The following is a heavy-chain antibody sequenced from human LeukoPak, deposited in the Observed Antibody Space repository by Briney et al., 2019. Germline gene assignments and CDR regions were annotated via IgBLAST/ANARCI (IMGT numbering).Heavy chain of an antibody. J-gene: IGHJ4*02. CDR3: ARVPYDYVWGSYRYTGSADY. V-gene: IGHV4-39*07. Sequence: PSQTLSLTCTVSGGSISSGDYYWGWIRQPPGKGLEWIGSIYYSGSTYYNPSLKSRVTISVDTSKNQFSLKLSSVTAADTAVYYCARVPYDYVWGSYRYTGSADYWGQETLVTVSS. CDR2: IYYSGST. CDR1: GGSISSGDYY. D-gene: IGHD3-16*02.